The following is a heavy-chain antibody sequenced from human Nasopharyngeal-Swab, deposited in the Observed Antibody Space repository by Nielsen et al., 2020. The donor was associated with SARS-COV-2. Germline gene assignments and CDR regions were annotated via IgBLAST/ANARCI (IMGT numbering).Heavy chain of an antibody. CDR1: GFTFSSYA. D-gene: IGHD6-6*01. V-gene: IGHV3-23*01. CDR2: ISGSGGST. J-gene: IGHJ4*02. Sequence: GESLKTSCAAFGFTFSSYAMSWVRQAPGKGLEWVSAISGSGGSTYYADSVKGRFTIPRDNSKNTLYLQMNSLRAEDTAIYYCARVHIAALYFDYWGQGTLVTVSS. CDR3: ARVHIAALYFDY.